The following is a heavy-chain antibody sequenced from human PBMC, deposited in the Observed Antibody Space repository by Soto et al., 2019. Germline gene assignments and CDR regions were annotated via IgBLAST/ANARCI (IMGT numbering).Heavy chain of an antibody. V-gene: IGHV3-66*01. CDR3: XXXXXXXXXXXXXXXXXFQD. CDR2: LYSGGNT. Sequence: EVQLVESGGGLVQPGGSLRLSCAASGFTVSSNYMSWVRQXPGXXXEWVSVLYSGGNTYYADSVKGRFTISRDDSXXXXXXXXXXXXXXXXXXXXXXXXXXXXXXXXXXXXXXFQDWGQGTLVTVSS. CDR1: GFTVSSNY. J-gene: IGHJ1*01.